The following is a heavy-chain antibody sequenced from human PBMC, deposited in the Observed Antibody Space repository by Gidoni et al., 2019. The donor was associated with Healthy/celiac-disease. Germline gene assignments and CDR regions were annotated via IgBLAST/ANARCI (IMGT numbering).Heavy chain of an antibody. Sequence: EVQLVESGGGLVQPGGSLKLSCAASGFTFSGSAMHWVRQASGKGLEWVGRIRSKANSYATAYAASVKGRFTISRDDSKNTAYLQMNSLKTEDTAVYYCTGDVNYDILTGRYWGQGTLVTVSS. CDR2: IRSKANSYAT. V-gene: IGHV3-73*02. J-gene: IGHJ4*02. CDR3: TGDVNYDILTGRY. D-gene: IGHD3-9*01. CDR1: GFTFSGSA.